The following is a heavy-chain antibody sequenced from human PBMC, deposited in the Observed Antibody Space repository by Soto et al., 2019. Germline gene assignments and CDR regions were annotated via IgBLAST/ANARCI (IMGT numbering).Heavy chain of an antibody. Sequence: PGGSLRLSCAASGFTVSSNYMSWVRQAPGKGLEWVSVIYSGGSTYYADSVKGRFTISRDNSKNTLYLQMNSLRAEDTAVYYCARESPVTTGAFGIWGQGTMVTVSS. V-gene: IGHV3-53*01. D-gene: IGHD4-17*01. J-gene: IGHJ3*02. CDR2: IYSGGST. CDR1: GFTVSSNY. CDR3: ARESPVTTGAFGI.